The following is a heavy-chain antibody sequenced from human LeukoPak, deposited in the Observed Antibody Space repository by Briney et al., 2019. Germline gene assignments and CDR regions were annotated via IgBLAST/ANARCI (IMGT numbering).Heavy chain of an antibody. J-gene: IGHJ4*02. V-gene: IGHV4-34*01. CDR2: INHSGST. D-gene: IGHD1-26*01. Sequence: SETLSLTCAVYGGSFSGYYWSWIRQPPGKGLEWIGEINHSGSTYYNPSLKSRVTISVDTSKNQFSLKLSSVTAADTAVYYCARGGVGATPSFDYWGQGTLVTVSS. CDR1: GGSFSGYY. CDR3: ARGGVGATPSFDY.